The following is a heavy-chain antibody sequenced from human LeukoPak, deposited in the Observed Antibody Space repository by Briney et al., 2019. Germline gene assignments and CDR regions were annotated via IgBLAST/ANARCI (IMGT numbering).Heavy chain of an antibody. CDR1: GGSISSSSYY. D-gene: IGHD3-22*01. Sequence: SETLSLTCTVSGGSISSSSYYWGWIRQPPGKGLEWIGSIYYSGSTYYNPSLKSRVTISVDTSKNQFSLKLSSVTAADTAVYYCARMGDSSGYYYGTLDYWGQGTLVTV. V-gene: IGHV4-39*01. CDR3: ARMGDSSGYYYGTLDY. CDR2: IYYSGST. J-gene: IGHJ4*02.